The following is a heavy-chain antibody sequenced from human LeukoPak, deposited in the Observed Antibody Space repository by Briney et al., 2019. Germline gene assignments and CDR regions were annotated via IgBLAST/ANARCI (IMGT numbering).Heavy chain of an antibody. CDR1: GFTLDDYA. Sequence: GGSLRPSCAASGFTLDDYAMHWVRQAPGKGLEWVSLISGDGGSTYYANSLKGRFTISRDNNKNSLYLQMNSLRTEDTALYYCAKAIGASALCDYWGQGTLVTVSS. CDR2: ISGDGGST. J-gene: IGHJ4*02. D-gene: IGHD4/OR15-4a*01. CDR3: AKAIGASALCDY. V-gene: IGHV3-43*02.